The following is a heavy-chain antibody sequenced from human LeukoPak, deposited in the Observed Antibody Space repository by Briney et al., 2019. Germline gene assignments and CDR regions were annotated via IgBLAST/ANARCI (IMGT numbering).Heavy chain of an antibody. CDR1: GGSISSSSYY. D-gene: IGHD6-6*01. J-gene: IGHJ4*02. V-gene: IGHV4-39*07. CDR3: ARRIAARDYFDY. CDR2: IYYSGST. Sequence: SETLSLTCTVSGGSISSSSYYWDWIRQPPGKGLEWIGSIYYSGSTYYNPSLKSRVTISVDTSKNQFSLELSSVTAADTAVYYCARRIAARDYFDYWGQGTLVTVSS.